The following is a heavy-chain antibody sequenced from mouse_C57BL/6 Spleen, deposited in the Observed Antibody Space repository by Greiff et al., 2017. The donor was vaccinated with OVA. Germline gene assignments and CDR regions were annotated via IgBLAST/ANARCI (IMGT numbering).Heavy chain of an antibody. J-gene: IGHJ2*01. CDR2: INPGSGGT. V-gene: IGHV1-54*01. CDR3: AASTVVIKDFDY. D-gene: IGHD1-1*01. Sequence: VQLQQSGAELVRPGTSVKVSCKASGYAFTNYLIEWVKQRPGQGLEWIGVINPGSGGTNYNEKFKGKATLTADKSSSTAYMQLSSLTSEDSAVYFCAASTVVIKDFDYWGQGTTLTVSS. CDR1: GYAFTNYL.